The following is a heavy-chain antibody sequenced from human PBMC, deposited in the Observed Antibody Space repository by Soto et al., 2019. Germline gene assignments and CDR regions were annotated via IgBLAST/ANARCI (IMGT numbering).Heavy chain of an antibody. CDR3: AKVPQVSNYDRSGYPDY. Sequence: PGGSLRLSCGPSRFTFSSYAMKWVRHSPGKGLVXVSGISGSWGNTYYAVSVMDPFTISRDNSTNTLYLKMNSLRAEETAVYYCAKVPQVSNYDRSGYPDYWGEGGQVTVSS. J-gene: IGHJ4*02. CDR1: RFTFSSYA. D-gene: IGHD3-22*01. V-gene: IGHV3-23*01. CDR2: ISGSWGNT.